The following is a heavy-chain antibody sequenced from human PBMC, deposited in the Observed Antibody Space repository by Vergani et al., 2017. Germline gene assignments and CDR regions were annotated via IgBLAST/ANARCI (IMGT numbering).Heavy chain of an antibody. V-gene: IGHV3-21*01. CDR3: ARAVGLRYSDV. CDR2: ISSSSSYI. CDR1: GFTFSSCS. D-gene: IGHD3-9*01. J-gene: IGHJ6*04. Sequence: EVQLVESGGGLVKPGGSLRLSCAASGFTFSSCSMNWVRQAPGKGLEWVSSISSSSSYIYYADSVKGRFTISRDNAKNSLYLQMNSLRAEDTAVYYCARAVGLRYSDVWGKGTTVTVSS.